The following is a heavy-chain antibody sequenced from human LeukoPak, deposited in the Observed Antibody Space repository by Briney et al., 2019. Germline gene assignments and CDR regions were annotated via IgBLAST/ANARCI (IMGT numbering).Heavy chain of an antibody. V-gene: IGHV4-34*01. J-gene: IGHJ4*02. D-gene: IGHD5-18*01. CDR2: INHSGST. CDR3: ARGLLPPGDSYGFYYFDY. CDR1: GGSFSGYY. Sequence: SETLSLTCAVYGGSFSGYYWSWIRQPPGKGLEWIGEINHSGSTNYNPSLKSRVTISVDTSKNQFSLKLSSVTAADTAVYYCARGLLPPGDSYGFYYFDYWGQGTLVTVPS.